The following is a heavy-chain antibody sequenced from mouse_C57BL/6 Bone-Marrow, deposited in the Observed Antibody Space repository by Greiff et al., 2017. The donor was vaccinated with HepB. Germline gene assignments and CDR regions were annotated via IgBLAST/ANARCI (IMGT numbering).Heavy chain of an antibody. Sequence: DVMLVESGGGLVKPGGSLKLSCAASGFTFSSYAMSWVRQTLEKRLEWVATISDGGSYTYYPDNVKGRFTISRDNAKNNLYLQMSHLKSEDTAMYYCARDRGANSDYWGQGTTLTVSS. D-gene: IGHD3-1*01. CDR2: ISDGGSYT. CDR1: GFTFSSYA. CDR3: ARDRGANSDY. J-gene: IGHJ2*01. V-gene: IGHV5-4*01.